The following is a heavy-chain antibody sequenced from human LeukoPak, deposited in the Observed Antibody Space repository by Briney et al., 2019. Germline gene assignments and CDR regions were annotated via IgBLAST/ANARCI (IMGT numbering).Heavy chain of an antibody. CDR3: ARPRDGYDYNDAFDI. Sequence: GSLRLSCAASGFTFSSYAMSWIRQPPGKGLEWIGYIYYSGSTNYNPSLKSRVTISVDTSKNQFSLKLSSVTAADTAVYYCARPRDGYDYNDAFDIWGQGTMVTVSS. J-gene: IGHJ3*02. V-gene: IGHV4-59*08. CDR2: IYYSGST. D-gene: IGHD5-24*01. CDR1: GFTFSSYA.